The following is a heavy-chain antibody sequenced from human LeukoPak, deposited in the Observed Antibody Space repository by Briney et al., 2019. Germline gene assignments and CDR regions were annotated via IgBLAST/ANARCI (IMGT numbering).Heavy chain of an antibody. D-gene: IGHD6-13*01. J-gene: IGHJ4*02. CDR2: INHSGST. Sequence: SETLSLTCAVYGGSLSGYYWSWIRQPPGKGLEWIGEINHSGSTNYNPSLKSRVTISVDTSKNQFSLKLSSVTAADTAVYYCAREPIAAASISAGGFDYWGQGTLVTVSS. CDR3: AREPIAAASISAGGFDY. V-gene: IGHV4-34*01. CDR1: GGSLSGYY.